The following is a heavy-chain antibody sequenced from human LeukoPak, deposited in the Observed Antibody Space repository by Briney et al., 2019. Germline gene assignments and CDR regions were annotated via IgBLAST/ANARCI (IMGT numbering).Heavy chain of an antibody. CDR2: ISAYNGNT. J-gene: IGHJ4*02. D-gene: IGHD3-10*01. V-gene: IGHV1-18*01. CDR1: GYTFTSYG. Sequence: ASVKVSCKASGYTFTSYGISWVRQAPGQGLEWMGWISAYNGNTNYAQKLQGRVTMTTDTSTSTAYMELSRLRSDDTAVYYCAREYTVRGVIGFDYWGQGTLVTVSS. CDR3: AREYTVRGVIGFDY.